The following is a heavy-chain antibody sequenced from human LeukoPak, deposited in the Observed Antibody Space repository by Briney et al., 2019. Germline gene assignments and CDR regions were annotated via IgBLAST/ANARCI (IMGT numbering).Heavy chain of an antibody. J-gene: IGHJ4*02. CDR3: ARLGYYGSGRSFGY. CDR2: IYYSGST. V-gene: IGHV4-59*12. CDR1: GGSFSGYY. D-gene: IGHD3-10*01. Sequence: SETLSLTCAVYGGSFSGYYWSWIRQPPGKGLEWIGYIYYSGSTNYNPSLKSRVTISVDTSKNQFSLKLSSVTAADTAVYYCARLGYYGSGRSFGYWGQGTLVTVSS.